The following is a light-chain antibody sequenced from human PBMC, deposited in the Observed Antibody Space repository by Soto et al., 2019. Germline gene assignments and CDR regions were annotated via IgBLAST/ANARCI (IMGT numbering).Light chain of an antibody. CDR3: CSYAGSSTYV. Sequence: QSALTQPASVSGSPGQSITISCTGTSSDVGSYNLASWYQQHPGKAPKLMIYEGSNRPSGVSNRFSGSKSGNTASLTISGLQAEDEADYYCCSYAGSSTYVFGTGTKLTVL. CDR1: SSDVGSYNL. CDR2: EGS. V-gene: IGLV2-23*01. J-gene: IGLJ1*01.